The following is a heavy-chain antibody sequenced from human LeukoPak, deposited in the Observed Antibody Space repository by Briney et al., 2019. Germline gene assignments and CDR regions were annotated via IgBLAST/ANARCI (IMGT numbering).Heavy chain of an antibody. CDR3: ARDYDFWSGRKNWFDP. Sequence: ASVNVSCTASGYTFTSYGISWVRQAPGQGLEWMGWISAYNGNTNYAQKLQGRVTMTTDTSTRTAYMELRSLRSDDTAVYYCARDYDFWSGRKNWFDPWGQGTLVTVSS. CDR2: ISAYNGNT. CDR1: GYTFTSYG. J-gene: IGHJ5*02. V-gene: IGHV1-18*01. D-gene: IGHD3-3*01.